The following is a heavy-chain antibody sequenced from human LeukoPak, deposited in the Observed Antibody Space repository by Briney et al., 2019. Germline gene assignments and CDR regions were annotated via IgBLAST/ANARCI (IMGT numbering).Heavy chain of an antibody. V-gene: IGHV1-2*02. CDR2: INPNSGGT. J-gene: IGHJ4*02. Sequence: ASVKVSCKASGYTFTVYYMHCVRQTPGQGLEWMGWINPNSGGTNYAQKFQGSVTMTRDTSISTAYMELSRLRSDDTAVYYCARGEGGWYPFDYWGQGTLVTVS. CDR1: GYTFTVYY. CDR3: ARGEGGWYPFDY. D-gene: IGHD6-19*01.